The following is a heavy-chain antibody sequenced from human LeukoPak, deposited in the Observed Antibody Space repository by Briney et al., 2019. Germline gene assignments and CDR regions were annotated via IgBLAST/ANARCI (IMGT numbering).Heavy chain of an antibody. CDR2: IYYSGST. V-gene: IGHV4-39*07. D-gene: IGHD5-18*01. CDR3: AREGGYSLVRGVDY. CDR1: GGSISSSSYY. J-gene: IGHJ4*02. Sequence: SETLSLTCTVSGGSISSSSYYWGWIRQPPGKGLEWIGSIYYSGSTYYNPSLKSRVTISVDTSKNQFSLKLSSVTAADTAVYYCAREGGYSLVRGVDYWGQGTLVTVSS.